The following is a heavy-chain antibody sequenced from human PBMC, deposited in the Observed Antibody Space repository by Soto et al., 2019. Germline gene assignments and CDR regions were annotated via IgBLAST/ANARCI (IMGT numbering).Heavy chain of an antibody. J-gene: IGHJ4*02. CDR1: GGSFSGYY. D-gene: IGHD5-18*01. CDR2: INHSGST. Sequence: QVQLQQWGAGLLKPSETLSLTCAVYGGSFSGYYWSWIRQPPGKGLEWIGEINHSGSTNYNPSLKSRVTISVDPSMHLHSLKLSFVTAADTAVYYCARAPSGYSYGYSDYWGQGTLVTVSS. V-gene: IGHV4-34*01. CDR3: ARAPSGYSYGYSDY.